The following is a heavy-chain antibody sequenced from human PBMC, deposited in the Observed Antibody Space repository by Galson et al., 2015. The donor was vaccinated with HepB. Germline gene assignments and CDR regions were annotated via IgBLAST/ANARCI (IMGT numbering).Heavy chain of an antibody. CDR3: AREWFDSSSYSTESLDY. CDR2: ISGSGSTI. D-gene: IGHD3-22*01. J-gene: IGHJ4*02. Sequence: SLRLSCAASGFTFSSYEMNWVRQAPGKGLEWVSYISGSGSTIYYADSVKGRFTISRDNAKNSLYLQMNSLRAEDTAVYYCAREWFDSSSYSTESLDYWGQGTLVTVSS. CDR1: GFTFSSYE. V-gene: IGHV3-48*03.